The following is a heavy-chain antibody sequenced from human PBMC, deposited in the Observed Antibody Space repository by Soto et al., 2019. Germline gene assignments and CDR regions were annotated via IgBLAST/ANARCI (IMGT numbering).Heavy chain of an antibody. V-gene: IGHV1-2*04. CDR2: INPNSGGT. Sequence: ASAKVTCKASGYTFTGYYMHWVRQAPGQGLEWMGWINPNSGGTNYAQKFQGWVTMTRDTSISTAYMELSRLRSDDTAVYYCARDRTGERGAFDIWGQGTMVTVSS. CDR1: GYTFTGYY. D-gene: IGHD7-27*01. CDR3: ARDRTGERGAFDI. J-gene: IGHJ3*02.